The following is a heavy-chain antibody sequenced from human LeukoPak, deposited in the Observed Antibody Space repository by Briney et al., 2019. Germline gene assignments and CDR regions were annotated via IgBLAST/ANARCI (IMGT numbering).Heavy chain of an antibody. D-gene: IGHD5-12*01. Sequence: GRSLRLSCAASGFTFDDYAMHWVRQAPGKGLEWVSGISWNSGSIGYADSVKGRFTISRDNAKNSLYLQMNSLRPEDTALYYCATNGGGDSGYGNFDYWGQGTLVTVSS. CDR2: ISWNSGSI. CDR1: GFTFDDYA. V-gene: IGHV3-9*01. CDR3: ATNGGGDSGYGNFDY. J-gene: IGHJ4*02.